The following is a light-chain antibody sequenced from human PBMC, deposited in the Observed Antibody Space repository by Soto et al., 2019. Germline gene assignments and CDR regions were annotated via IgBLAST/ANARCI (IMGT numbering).Light chain of an antibody. J-gene: IGLJ7*01. Sequence: QSVLTQPPSASGTPGQRVTISCSGSSSNIGSNYVYWYQQLPGTAPKLLIYRNNQRPSWVPARFSGSKSCTSASLAISGLLSEDEADYYCAAWDASLSGPVFGGGTQLTVL. V-gene: IGLV1-47*01. CDR3: AAWDASLSGPV. CDR2: RNN. CDR1: SSNIGSNY.